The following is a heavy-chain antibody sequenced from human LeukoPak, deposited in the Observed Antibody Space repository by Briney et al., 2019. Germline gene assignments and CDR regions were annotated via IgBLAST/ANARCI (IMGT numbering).Heavy chain of an antibody. D-gene: IGHD3-10*01. Sequence: ASMKVSCKASGYTFTGYYIHWARQAPGQGLEWMGWINPNSGGTNYAQKFQGRVTMTRDTSVSTAYMEVSRLRSDDTAVYYCARDRRGYYDSGSYYPLIWGQGTLVTVSS. J-gene: IGHJ4*02. CDR2: INPNSGGT. V-gene: IGHV1-2*02. CDR3: ARDRRGYYDSGSYYPLI. CDR1: GYTFTGYY.